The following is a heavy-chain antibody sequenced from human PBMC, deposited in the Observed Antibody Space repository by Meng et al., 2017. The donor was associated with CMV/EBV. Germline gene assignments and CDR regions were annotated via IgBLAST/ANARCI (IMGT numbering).Heavy chain of an antibody. D-gene: IGHD3-10*01. CDR1: GYTVTSYG. CDR2: ISAYNGNT. V-gene: IGHV1-18*01. Sequence: QVQLGMAGAEVKKTGASGKVSCKADGYTVTSYGISWVRQAPGQGLEWMGWISAYNGNTNYAQKLQGRVTMTTDTSTSTAYMELRSLRSDDTAVYYCARAWVGEEYYFDYWGQGTLVTVSS. CDR3: ARAWVGEEYYFDY. J-gene: IGHJ4*02.